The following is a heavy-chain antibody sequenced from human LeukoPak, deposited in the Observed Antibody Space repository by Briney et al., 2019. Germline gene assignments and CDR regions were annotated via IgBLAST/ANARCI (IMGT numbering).Heavy chain of an antibody. Sequence: SETLSLTCAVYGGSFSGYYWSWIRQPPGKGLEWIGETKHSGSTTYNPSLKSRVTISVDTSKNQFSLKLSSVTAADTAVYYCARGSGMLLWFGKADNWFDPWGQGTLVTVSS. CDR2: TKHSGST. CDR1: GGSFSGYY. D-gene: IGHD3-10*01. V-gene: IGHV4-34*01. J-gene: IGHJ5*02. CDR3: ARGSGMLLWFGKADNWFDP.